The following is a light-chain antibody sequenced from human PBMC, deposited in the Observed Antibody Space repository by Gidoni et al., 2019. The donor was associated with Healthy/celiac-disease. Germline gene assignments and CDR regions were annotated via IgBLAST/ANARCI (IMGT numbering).Light chain of an antibody. J-gene: IGLJ3*02. V-gene: IGLV2-8*01. CDR2: EVS. CDR3: SSYAGSNNWV. Sequence: QSALTQPPSASGSPGQSVTISCTGTSSDVGGYNDVSWYQQHPGKAPRLMIYEVSKRPPGVPDRFSGSKSGNMASLTVSGLQAEDEADYYCSSYAGSNNWVFGGGTKLTVL. CDR1: SSDVGGYND.